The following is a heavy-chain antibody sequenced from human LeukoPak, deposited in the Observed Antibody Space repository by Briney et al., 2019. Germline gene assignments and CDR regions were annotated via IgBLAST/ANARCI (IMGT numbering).Heavy chain of an antibody. CDR2: IYPGDSDT. Sequence: PGESLQISCQGSGYIFTSYWIGWVRQVPGKGVEWMGIIYPGDSDTRYSPSFQGQVTISADKSISTAYLQWSSLKASDTAMYYCARLHDDSSGYYYDYWGQGTLVTVSS. D-gene: IGHD3-22*01. J-gene: IGHJ4*02. CDR3: ARLHDDSSGYYYDY. CDR1: GYIFTSYW. V-gene: IGHV5-51*01.